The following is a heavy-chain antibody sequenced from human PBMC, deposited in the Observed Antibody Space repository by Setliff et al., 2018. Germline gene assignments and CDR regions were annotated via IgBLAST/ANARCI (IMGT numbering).Heavy chain of an antibody. D-gene: IGHD6-13*01. CDR2: IYYSGST. Sequence: KPSETLSLTCTVSGGSISSSSYYWGWICQPPGKGLEWIGSIYYSGSTYYNPSLKSRVTISVDTSKNQFSLKLSSVTAADTAVYYCARFAGSSGVDYWGQGTLVTVSS. J-gene: IGHJ4*02. CDR1: GGSISSSSYY. CDR3: ARFAGSSGVDY. V-gene: IGHV4-39*07.